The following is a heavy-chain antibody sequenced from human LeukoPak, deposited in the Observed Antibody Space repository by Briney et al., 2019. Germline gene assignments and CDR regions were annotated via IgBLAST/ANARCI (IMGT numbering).Heavy chain of an antibody. Sequence: GGSLRLSCAASGFTFSSYWMSWVRQAPGKGLEWVANIKQDGSEKYYVDSVKGRFTISRDNAKNSLYLKMNSLRAEDTAVYYCAREAYSSWYGMDVWGQGTTVTVSS. CDR1: GFTFSSYW. CDR3: AREAYSSWYGMDV. V-gene: IGHV3-7*01. J-gene: IGHJ6*02. D-gene: IGHD6-13*01. CDR2: IKQDGSEK.